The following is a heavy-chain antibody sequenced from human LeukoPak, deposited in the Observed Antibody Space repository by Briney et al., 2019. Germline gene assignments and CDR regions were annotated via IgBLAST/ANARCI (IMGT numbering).Heavy chain of an antibody. CDR3: AKANGYFDS. Sequence: GGSLRLSCAASGFTFSNYAMTWLRQAPGKGLECVSGINGSRDNAYYTNSVKGRFTISRDNSKNTLYLQMNSLRAEDTAVYYCAKANGYFDSWGQGTLVTVSS. V-gene: IGHV3-23*01. CDR2: INGSRDNA. J-gene: IGHJ4*02. CDR1: GFTFSNYA.